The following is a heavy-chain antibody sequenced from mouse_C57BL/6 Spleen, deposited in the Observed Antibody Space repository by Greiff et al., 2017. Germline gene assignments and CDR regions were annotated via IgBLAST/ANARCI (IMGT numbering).Heavy chain of an antibody. CDR1: GYTFTSYW. CDR2: IDPSDSYT. Sequence: QVQLQQPGAELVKPGASVKLSCKASGYTFTSYWMQWVKQRPGQGLEWIGEIDPSDSYTNYNQKFKGKATLTVDTSSSTAYMQLSSLTSEDSAVYYCARWAYDYVAYWGQGTLVTVSA. V-gene: IGHV1-50*01. D-gene: IGHD2-4*01. CDR3: ARWAYDYVAY. J-gene: IGHJ3*01.